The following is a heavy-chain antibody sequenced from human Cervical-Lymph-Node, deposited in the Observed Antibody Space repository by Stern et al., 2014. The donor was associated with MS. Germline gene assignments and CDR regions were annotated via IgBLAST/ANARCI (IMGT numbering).Heavy chain of an antibody. CDR3: ARQPDYSDFLDF. CDR1: GYNFIDHA. Sequence: QVPLVQSGAEVKKPAASMTISCKISGYNFIDHAIHLVRLAPGQRLEWMVLINGGPGTTKYSQKFQGRVSFTRDKAASAAYMDLSSLSPDDTAVYSCARQPDYSDFLDFWGQGTLVTVSS. J-gene: IGHJ4*02. D-gene: IGHD4-11*01. V-gene: IGHV1-3*01. CDR2: INGGPGTT.